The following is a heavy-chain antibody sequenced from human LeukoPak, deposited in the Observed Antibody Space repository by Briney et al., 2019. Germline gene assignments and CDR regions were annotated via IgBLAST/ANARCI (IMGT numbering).Heavy chain of an antibody. CDR1: GGSISSYY. Sequence: SETLSLTCTVSGGSISSYYWSWIRQPPGKGLEWIGYIYYSGSTNYNPSLKSRVTISVDTSKNQFSLKLSSVTAADTAVYYCARSYYDFWSGPFDYWGQGTLVTVSS. CDR3: ARSYYDFWSGPFDY. V-gene: IGHV4-59*01. J-gene: IGHJ4*02. D-gene: IGHD3-3*01. CDR2: IYYSGST.